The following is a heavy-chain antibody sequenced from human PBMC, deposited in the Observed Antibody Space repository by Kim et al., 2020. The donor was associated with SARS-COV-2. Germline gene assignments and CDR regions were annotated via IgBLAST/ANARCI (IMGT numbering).Heavy chain of an antibody. J-gene: IGHJ5*02. CDR1: GYTFTGYY. CDR2: INPNSGGT. V-gene: IGHV1-2*06. D-gene: IGHD3-3*01. CDR3: ARDSDWSGFYTPSFDP. Sequence: ASVKVSCKASGYTFTGYYIHWVRQAPGQGLEWMGRINPNSGGTNYAQKFQGRVTMTRDTSINTVYMELSRLKSDDTAVYFCARDSDWSGFYTPSFDPWGQGTLVTVSS.